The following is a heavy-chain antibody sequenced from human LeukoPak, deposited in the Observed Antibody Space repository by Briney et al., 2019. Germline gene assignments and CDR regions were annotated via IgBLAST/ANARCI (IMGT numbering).Heavy chain of an antibody. CDR2: IYSGGST. V-gene: IGHV3-53*01. CDR3: ARGDDVFDI. Sequence: GGSLRLSCAASGFTVSSKYMSWVRQAPGKGLEWVLVIYSGGSTFYADSVKGRFTISRDKSKNTLYLQMNSLRAEDTAVYYCARGDDVFDIWGQGTMVTVSS. J-gene: IGHJ3*02. CDR1: GFTVSSKY.